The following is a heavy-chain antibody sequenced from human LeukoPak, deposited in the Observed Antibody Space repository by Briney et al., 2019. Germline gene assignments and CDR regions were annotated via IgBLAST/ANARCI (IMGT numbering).Heavy chain of an antibody. CDR1: GFTLSSYP. D-gene: IGHD3-10*01. CDR3: ARDFIKGAPDPLDI. J-gene: IGHJ3*02. Sequence: GGSLRLSCAASGFTLSSYPMHWVRQAPGKGLEWVAVMSYDGKIKSYADSVRGRFSISRGSSRNTLYLQMNSLRPEDTAVYYCARDFIKGAPDPLDIWGQGTMVTVSS. CDR2: MSYDGKIK. V-gene: IGHV3-30*04.